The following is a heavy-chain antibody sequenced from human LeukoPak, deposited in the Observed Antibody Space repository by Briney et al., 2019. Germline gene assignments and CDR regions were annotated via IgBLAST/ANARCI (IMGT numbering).Heavy chain of an antibody. CDR2: IHNSGST. Sequence: SETLSLTCSVSDGSMSGSSFFWGFWVWIRQSPGKGLEWIGSIHNSGSTYYNPSLKSRVTISVDTSNNQFSLNLSSVTVADTAVYFCARDVGRGNWNYDSYMDVWGKGTTVTVSS. CDR3: ARDVGRGNWNYDSYMDV. CDR1: DGSMSGSSFF. D-gene: IGHD1-20*01. V-gene: IGHV4-39*07. J-gene: IGHJ6*03.